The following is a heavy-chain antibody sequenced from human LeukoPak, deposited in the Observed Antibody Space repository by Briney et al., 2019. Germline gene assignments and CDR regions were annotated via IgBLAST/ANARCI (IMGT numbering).Heavy chain of an antibody. D-gene: IGHD2-15*01. V-gene: IGHV1-2*02. CDR3: AKGYCSGGSCYQDY. J-gene: IGHJ4*02. CDR1: GYTFTVYY. CDR2: INPNSGGT. Sequence: ASVTVSCKASGYTFTVYYMHWVRQAPGQGLEWMGWINPNSGGTNYAQKFQGRVTMTRDTSISTAYMELSRLRSDDTAVYYCAKGYCSGGSCYQDYWGQGTLVTVSS.